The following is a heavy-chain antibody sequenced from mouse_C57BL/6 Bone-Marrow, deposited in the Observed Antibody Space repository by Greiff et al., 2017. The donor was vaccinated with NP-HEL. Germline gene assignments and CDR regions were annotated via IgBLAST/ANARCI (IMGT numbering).Heavy chain of an antibody. Sequence: VQLQQSGAELVRPGASVKLSCTASGFNIKDDYMHWVKQRPEQGLEWIGWIDPENGDTEYASKVQGKATITADTSSNTAYLQLSSLTSEDTAVYYCTRGITTVVALEDYWGQGTTLTVSS. J-gene: IGHJ2*01. V-gene: IGHV14-4*01. CDR3: TRGITTVVALEDY. D-gene: IGHD1-1*01. CDR2: IDPENGDT. CDR1: GFNIKDDY.